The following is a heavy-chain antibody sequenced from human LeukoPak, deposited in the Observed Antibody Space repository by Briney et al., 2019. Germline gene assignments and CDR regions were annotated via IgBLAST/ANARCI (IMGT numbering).Heavy chain of an antibody. V-gene: IGHV4-39*01. Sequence: PSETLSLTCTVSGGSISSSSYYWGWIRQPPGKGLEWIGSIYYSGSTYYNPSLKSRVTISVDTSKNQFSLKLSSVTAADTAVYYCARPPGIAVAWFDPWGQGTLVTVSS. CDR2: IYYSGST. J-gene: IGHJ5*02. CDR1: GGSISSSSYY. D-gene: IGHD6-19*01. CDR3: ARPPGIAVAWFDP.